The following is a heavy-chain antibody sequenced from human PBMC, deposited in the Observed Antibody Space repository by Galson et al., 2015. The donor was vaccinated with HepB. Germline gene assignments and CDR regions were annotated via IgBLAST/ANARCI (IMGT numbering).Heavy chain of an antibody. CDR2: ISGSSSYT. D-gene: IGHD1-7*01. Sequence: SLRLSCAASGFTFSDYYMTWIRQAPGKGLEWISHISGSSSYTRYADSVRGRYTISRDNAKNLLYLQMNSLTAEDTAVYYCARRTQYYYGMDVWGQGTTVTVSS. CDR3: ARRTQYYYGMDV. CDR1: GFTFSDYY. V-gene: IGHV3-11*03. J-gene: IGHJ6*02.